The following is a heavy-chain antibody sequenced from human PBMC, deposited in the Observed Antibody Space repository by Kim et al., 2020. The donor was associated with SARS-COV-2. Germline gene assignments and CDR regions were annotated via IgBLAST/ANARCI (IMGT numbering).Heavy chain of an antibody. V-gene: IGHV1-24*01. CDR3: ATRLITQHPDYYYGMDV. Sequence: ASVKVSCKVSGYSLADLSIHWVRQAPGKGLEWMGGFDPEDGETLYAQTFQGRVTMTEDTSTDTAYMELSSLRSEDTAVYYCATRLITQHPDYYYGMDVWGQGNPVTVSS. CDR1: GYSLADLS. J-gene: IGHJ6*02. D-gene: IGHD3-22*01. CDR2: FDPEDGET.